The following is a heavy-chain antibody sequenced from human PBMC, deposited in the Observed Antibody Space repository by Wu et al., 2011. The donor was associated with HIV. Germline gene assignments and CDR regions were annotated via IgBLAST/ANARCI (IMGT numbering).Heavy chain of an antibody. CDR1: GYTLTDYY. J-gene: IGHJ4*02. CDR3: AXGDNLPLTKRYYFHY. D-gene: IGHD1-1*01. V-gene: IGHV1-46*01. CDR2: INPYADSA. Sequence: QVQLVQSGAEVEKPGASVKVSCKASGYTLTDYYMHWVRQAPGHGLEWVGLINPYADSAKYAQKFQGRVTMTRDTSTRTVYMELNSLRSDDTAVYYCAXGDNLPLTKRYYFHYWGQGTLVTVSS.